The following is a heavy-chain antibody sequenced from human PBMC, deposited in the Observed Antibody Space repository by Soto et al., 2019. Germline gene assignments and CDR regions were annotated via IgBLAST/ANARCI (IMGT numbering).Heavy chain of an antibody. D-gene: IGHD2-21*02. CDR1: GGSISSGDYY. V-gene: IGHV4-30-4*01. J-gene: IGHJ5*02. CDR2: IYYSGST. CDR3: ARDEGDYWLDH. Sequence: SETLSLTCTVSGGSISSGDYYWSWIRQPPGKGLEWIGYIYYSGSTYYNPSLKSRVTISVDTSKNQFSLKLSSVTAADTAVYFCARDEGDYWLDHWGKVTRVPVYS.